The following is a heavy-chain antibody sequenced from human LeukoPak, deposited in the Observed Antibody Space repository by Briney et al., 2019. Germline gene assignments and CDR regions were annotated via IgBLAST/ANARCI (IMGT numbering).Heavy chain of an antibody. V-gene: IGHV3-33*01. D-gene: IGHD5-12*01. CDR3: AGLSGYEKGYVFDI. CDR1: GFTFSSYG. Sequence: PGGSLRLSCAASGFTFSSYGMHWVRQAPGRGLEWVAVIWNDGSHKYYADSVKGRFTISRDNSKNTLYLQMNSLRAEDTAVYYCAGLSGYEKGYVFDIWGQGTMVTVSS. J-gene: IGHJ3*02. CDR2: IWNDGSHK.